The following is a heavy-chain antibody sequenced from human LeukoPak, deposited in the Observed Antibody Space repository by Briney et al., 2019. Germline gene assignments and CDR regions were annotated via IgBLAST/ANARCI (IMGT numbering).Heavy chain of an antibody. D-gene: IGHD2-2*01. CDR3: ARDSKTVCSSTSCYGLRRQKSGGGSWITAYYFDY. CDR1: GGSFSGYY. Sequence: SETLSLTCAVYGGSFSGYYWSWIRQPPGKGLEWIGEINHSGSTNYNPSLKSRVTISVDTSKNQFSLKLSSVTAADTAVYYCARDSKTVCSSTSCYGLRRQKSGGGSWITAYYFDYWGQGTLVTVSS. CDR2: INHSGST. J-gene: IGHJ4*02. V-gene: IGHV4-34*01.